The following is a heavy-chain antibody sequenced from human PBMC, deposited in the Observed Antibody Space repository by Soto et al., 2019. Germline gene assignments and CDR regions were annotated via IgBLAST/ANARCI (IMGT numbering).Heavy chain of an antibody. CDR2: IKQDGSEI. CDR1: GFTFSSYW. CDR3: AKSLSAIPGDS. Sequence: PGGSLRLSCAASGFTFSSYWMSWVRQGPGKGPEWVANIKQDGSEIYYVDSVKGRFTISRDNAKSSLYLQMTSLRAEDTAVYHCAKSLSAIPGDSWGQGPLVTVSS. V-gene: IGHV3-7*05. J-gene: IGHJ4*02. D-gene: IGHD2-2*01.